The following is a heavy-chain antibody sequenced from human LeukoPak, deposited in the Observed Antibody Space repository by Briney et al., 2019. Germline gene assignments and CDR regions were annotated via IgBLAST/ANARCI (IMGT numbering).Heavy chain of an antibody. J-gene: IGHJ6*02. D-gene: IGHD5-12*01. CDR1: GGTFIIYA. V-gene: IGHV1-69*10. Sequence: SVSVSCKASGGTFIIYAISWVRQAPGQGVEWMGGIIPILGIANYAQKFQGRVTITADKSTSTAYMELSSLRSEDTAVYYCARPLSDIVATIPYYYGMDVWGQGTTVTVSS. CDR3: ARPLSDIVATIPYYYGMDV. CDR2: IIPILGIA.